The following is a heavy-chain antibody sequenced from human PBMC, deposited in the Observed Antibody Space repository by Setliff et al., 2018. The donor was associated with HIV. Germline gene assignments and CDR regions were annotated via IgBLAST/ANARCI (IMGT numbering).Heavy chain of an antibody. CDR2: ISSSSSYI. D-gene: IGHD6-13*01. Sequence: PGGSLRLSCAASGFTFSSYSMNWVRQAPGKGLEWVSSISSSSSYIYYADSVKGRFTISRDNAKNSLYLQMNSLRAEDTAVYYCARDLIAAAGHDAFDIWGQGTMVTVSS. V-gene: IGHV3-21*01. CDR1: GFTFSSYS. CDR3: ARDLIAAAGHDAFDI. J-gene: IGHJ3*02.